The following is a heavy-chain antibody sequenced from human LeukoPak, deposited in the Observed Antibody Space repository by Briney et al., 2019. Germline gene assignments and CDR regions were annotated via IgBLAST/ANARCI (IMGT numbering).Heavy chain of an antibody. CDR1: GFTFSSYA. J-gene: IGHJ4*02. V-gene: IGHV3-23*01. CDR3: AKVPAAYCGGDCYYDY. Sequence: GRSLRLSCAASGFTFSSYAMSWVRQAPGKGLEWVSAISGSGGSTYYADSVKGRFTISRDNSKNTLYLQMNSLRAEDTAVYYCAKVPAAYCGGDCYYDYWGQGTLVTVSS. D-gene: IGHD2-21*02. CDR2: ISGSGGST.